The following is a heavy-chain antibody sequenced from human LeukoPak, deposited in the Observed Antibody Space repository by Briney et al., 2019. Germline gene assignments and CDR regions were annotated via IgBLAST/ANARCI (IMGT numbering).Heavy chain of an antibody. CDR2: MSFDVNNK. CDR3: ARGYCTSSSCYNDY. Sequence: GGSLRLSCATSGFTFSSYAFHWVRQAPGKGLEWVATMSFDVNNKYYADSVRGRFAISRDNSKNTLYLQMNSLRAEDTAVYSCARGYCTSSSCYNDYWGQGTLVTVSS. CDR1: GFTFSSYA. V-gene: IGHV3-30*09. J-gene: IGHJ4*02. D-gene: IGHD2-2*02.